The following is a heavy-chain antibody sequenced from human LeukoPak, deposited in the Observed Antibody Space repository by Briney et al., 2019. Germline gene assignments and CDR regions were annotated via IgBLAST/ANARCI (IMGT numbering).Heavy chain of an antibody. V-gene: IGHV4-59*08. D-gene: IGHD3-10*01. CDR3: ARHIFAGSRADAFDI. J-gene: IGHJ3*02. Sequence: SETLSLTCTVSGGSISSYYWSWIRQPPGKGLEWIGYIYYSGSTNYNPSLKSRVTISVDTSKNQFSLKLSSVTAADTAVYYCARHIFAGSRADAFDIWGQGTMVTVSS. CDR2: IYYSGST. CDR1: GGSISSYY.